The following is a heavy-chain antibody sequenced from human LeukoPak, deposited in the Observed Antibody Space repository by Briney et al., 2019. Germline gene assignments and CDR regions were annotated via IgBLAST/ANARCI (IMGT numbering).Heavy chain of an antibody. CDR3: ARGGRIVGATGRPYYFDY. J-gene: IGHJ4*02. CDR1: GGSISSSSYY. V-gene: IGHV4-39*01. D-gene: IGHD1-26*01. Sequence: PSETLSLTCTVSGGSISSSSYYWGWIRQPPGKGLEWIGSIYYSGSTYYNPSLKSRVTISVDTSKNQFSLKLSSVTAADTAVYYCARGGRIVGATGRPYYFDYWGQGTLVTVSS. CDR2: IYYSGST.